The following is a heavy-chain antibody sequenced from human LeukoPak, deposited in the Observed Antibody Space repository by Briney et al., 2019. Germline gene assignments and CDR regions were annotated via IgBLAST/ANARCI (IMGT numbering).Heavy chain of an antibody. D-gene: IGHD6-13*01. CDR3: ARGGIGAAGPVGY. Sequence: SETLSLTCTVSGGSISRYYWSWIRQPPGKRLEWIGYIYYSGSTNYNPSLKSRVTISVDTSKNQFSLKLSSVTAADTAVYYCARGGIGAAGPVGYWGQGTLATVSS. V-gene: IGHV4-59*01. J-gene: IGHJ4*02. CDR2: IYYSGST. CDR1: GGSISRYY.